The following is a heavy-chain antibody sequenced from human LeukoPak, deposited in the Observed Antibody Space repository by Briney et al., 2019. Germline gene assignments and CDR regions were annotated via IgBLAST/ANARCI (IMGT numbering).Heavy chain of an antibody. Sequence: GSLRLSCAASGFTFSSYWMSWIRQRPGKGLEWMGYTYFTGSTYYNPSLQSRLIVSADTSTTQFSLRLRSVTAADTAVYYCARVSFTYGPLDSWGPGILVTVSS. CDR1: GFTFSSYW. V-gene: IGHV4-59*12. CDR2: TYFTGST. CDR3: ARVSFTYGPLDS. J-gene: IGHJ4*02. D-gene: IGHD4-17*01.